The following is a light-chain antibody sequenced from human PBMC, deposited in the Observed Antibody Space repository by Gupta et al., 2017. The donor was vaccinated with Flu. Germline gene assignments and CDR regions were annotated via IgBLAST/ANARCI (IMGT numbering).Light chain of an antibody. Sequence: GSPGQSITISCTGTSSDVGSYNLVSWYQQHPGKAPKLMIYEVSKRPSGVSNRFSGSKSGNXAXLTIAGXQAEDEADYYCCSYRVFGTGTKVTVL. V-gene: IGLV2-23*02. CDR2: EVS. CDR3: CSYRV. CDR1: SSDVGSYNL. J-gene: IGLJ1*01.